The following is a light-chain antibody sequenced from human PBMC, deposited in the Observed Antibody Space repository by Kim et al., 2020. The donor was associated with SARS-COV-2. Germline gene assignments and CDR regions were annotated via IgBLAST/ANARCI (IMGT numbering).Light chain of an antibody. V-gene: IGKV3-15*01. J-gene: IGKJ3*01. Sequence: EIVMTQSPATLSVSPGERVTLSCRASRTVSSNLAWYLQKPGQAPRLLIYGTSTRTTGIPARFSGSGSGAEFTLTISSLQSEAFAVYYCQQYIKWPFTFGPGTKVDIK. CDR3: QQYIKWPFT. CDR2: GTS. CDR1: RTVSSN.